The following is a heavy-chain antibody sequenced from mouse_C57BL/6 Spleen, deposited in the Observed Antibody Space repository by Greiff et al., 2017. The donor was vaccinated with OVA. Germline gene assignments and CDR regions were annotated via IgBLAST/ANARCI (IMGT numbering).Heavy chain of an antibody. CDR1: GFTFSDYG. J-gene: IGHJ3*01. CDR2: ISSGSSTI. Sequence: EVHLVESGGGLVKPGGSLKLSCAASGFTFSDYGMHWVRQAPEKGLEWVAYISSGSSTIYYADTVKGRFTISRDNAKNTLFLQMTSLRSEDTAMYYCASPSTIVTTPFAYWGQGTLVTVSA. V-gene: IGHV5-17*01. D-gene: IGHD2-5*01. CDR3: ASPSTIVTTPFAY.